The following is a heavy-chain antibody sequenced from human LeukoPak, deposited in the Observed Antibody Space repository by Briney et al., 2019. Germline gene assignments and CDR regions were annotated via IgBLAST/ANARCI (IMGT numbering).Heavy chain of an antibody. Sequence: GESLKISCKGSGYSFTSYWIGWVRHMPGKGLEWLGIIYPGDSDTRYSPSFQGQVTISADKSISTAYLQWSSLKASDTAMYYCARHARELTTFFPIYWGQGTLVTVSS. J-gene: IGHJ4*02. CDR3: ARHARELTTFFPIY. CDR2: IYPGDSDT. CDR1: GYSFTSYW. V-gene: IGHV5-51*01. D-gene: IGHD4/OR15-4a*01.